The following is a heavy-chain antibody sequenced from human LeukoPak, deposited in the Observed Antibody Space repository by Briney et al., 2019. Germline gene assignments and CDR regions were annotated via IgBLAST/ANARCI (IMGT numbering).Heavy chain of an antibody. CDR1: GYTFTDYY. CDR2: INPNSGGT. J-gene: IGHJ4*02. V-gene: IGHV1-2*02. Sequence: GASVKVSCKASGYTFTDYYMHWVRQAPGQGLEWMGWINPNSGGTKYAQRFQGRVTMTRDTSISTAYMELSRLRSDDTAVYYCARSLRRPRGDYLHYWGQGTLVTVSS. CDR3: ARSLRRPRGDYLHY. D-gene: IGHD4-17*01.